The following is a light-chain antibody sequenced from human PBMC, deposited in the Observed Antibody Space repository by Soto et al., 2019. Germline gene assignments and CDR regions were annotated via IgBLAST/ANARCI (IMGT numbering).Light chain of an antibody. Sequence: QSPGTRSFSPGSRATLSFRASQSVTSSFLAWYQQNPGQAPGLLIYGASTRATGSPARFSGSGSGTEFTLTISSLQSEDFAVYYCRQYNNWSRTFGQGTKVDIK. V-gene: IGKV3-15*01. CDR1: QSVTSSF. J-gene: IGKJ1*01. CDR2: GAS. CDR3: RQYNNWSRT.